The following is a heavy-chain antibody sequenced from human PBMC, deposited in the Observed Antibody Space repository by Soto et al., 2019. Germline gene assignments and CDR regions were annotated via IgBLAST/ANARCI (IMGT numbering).Heavy chain of an antibody. D-gene: IGHD3-22*01. CDR2: IYSGGST. J-gene: IGHJ3*02. Sequence: EVQLVETGGGLIQPGGSLRLSCAASGFTVSSNYMSWVRQAPGKGLEWVSVIYSGGSTYYADSVKGRFTISRDNSKNTLYRQMNSLRAEDTAVYYCASAHNYDSSGYYRHQLGPHEHGAFDIWGQGTMVTVSS. V-gene: IGHV3-53*02. CDR3: ASAHNYDSSGYYRHQLGPHEHGAFDI. CDR1: GFTVSSNY.